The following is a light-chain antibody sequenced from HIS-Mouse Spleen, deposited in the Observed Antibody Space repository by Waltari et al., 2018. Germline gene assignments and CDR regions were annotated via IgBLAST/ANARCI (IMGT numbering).Light chain of an antibody. J-gene: IGLJ3*02. CDR3: AAWDDSLNGWV. V-gene: IGLV2-14*01. CDR2: EVS. Sequence: QSALTQPASVSGSPGQSITISCTGTSSDVGGYNYVSRYQQHPGKAPKLMIYEVSNRPSGVSNRFSGSKSGNTASLAISGLQSEDEADYYCAAWDDSLNGWVFGGGTKLTVL. CDR1: SSDVGGYNY.